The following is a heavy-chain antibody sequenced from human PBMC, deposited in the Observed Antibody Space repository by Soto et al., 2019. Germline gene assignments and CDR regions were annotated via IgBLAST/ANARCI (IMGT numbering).Heavy chain of an antibody. CDR3: ARCIQGDYYYGMDV. D-gene: IGHD5-18*01. J-gene: IGHJ6*02. V-gene: IGHV1-18*01. Sequence: QAQLVQSGAEVRKPGASVKVSCKASGYTFYSHSISWVRQAPGQGLEWMGRINADYGNTQYAQKFRGRVTMTTDTSATTVYMELTKLRSDGTAVYYCARCIQGDYYYGMDVWGQGTTVTVSS. CDR2: INADYGNT. CDR1: GYTFYSHS.